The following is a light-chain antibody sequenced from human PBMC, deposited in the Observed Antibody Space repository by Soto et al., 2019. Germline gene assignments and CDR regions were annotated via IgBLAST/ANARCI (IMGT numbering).Light chain of an antibody. Sequence: EIVMTQSPATLSVSPGERATLSCMASQSVSSNLAWYQQKPGQAPRLLIYGASTRATGIPARFSGSGSGTEFTLTISSLQPEDFATYYCQQANSFPLTFGGGTKVDIK. CDR1: QSVSSN. CDR2: GAS. J-gene: IGKJ4*01. V-gene: IGKV3-15*01. CDR3: QQANSFPLT.